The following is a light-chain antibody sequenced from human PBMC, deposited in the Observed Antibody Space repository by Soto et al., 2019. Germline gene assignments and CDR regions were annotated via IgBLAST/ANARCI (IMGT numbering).Light chain of an antibody. CDR3: QQYNNWLRG. CDR1: QSVSSN. CDR2: GAS. V-gene: IGKV3-15*01. Sequence: EIVMTQSPATLSVSPGERATLSCRASQSVSSNLAWYQQKPGQAPRLLIYGASTRATGIPARFSGSGSGTEFTLTISSLQSEDFAVYYCQQYNNWLRGFGQGTRLEI. J-gene: IGKJ5*01.